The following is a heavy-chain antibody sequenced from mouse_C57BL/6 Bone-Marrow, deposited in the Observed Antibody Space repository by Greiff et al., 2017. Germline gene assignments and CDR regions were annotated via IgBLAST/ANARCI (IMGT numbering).Heavy chain of an antibody. CDR3: ARSYDGYCLWYFDV. V-gene: IGHV5-17*01. CDR1: GFTFSDYG. J-gene: IGHJ1*03. CDR2: ISSGSSTI. D-gene: IGHD2-3*01. Sequence: EVQLVESGGGLVKPGGSLKLSCAASGFTFSDYGMHWVRQAPEKGLEWVAYISSGSSTIYYADTVKGRFTISRDNAKNTLFLQMTSLRSEDTAMYYCARSYDGYCLWYFDVWGTGTTVTVSS.